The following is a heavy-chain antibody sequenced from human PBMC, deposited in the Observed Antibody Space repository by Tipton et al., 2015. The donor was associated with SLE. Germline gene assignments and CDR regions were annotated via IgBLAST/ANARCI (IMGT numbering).Heavy chain of an antibody. V-gene: IGHV4-39*07. J-gene: IGHJ3*02. D-gene: IGHD1-1*01. CDR3: ARVHWKGDAFDI. CDR1: GDSLSSSSYY. Sequence: TLSLTCIVSGDSLSSSSYYWGWIRQPPGKGLEWVATVYYTGNTFYNPSLKSRVTMSVDTSQNQLSLRLSSVTAADTAVYYCARVHWKGDAFDIWGQGTMVTVSS. CDR2: VYYTGNT.